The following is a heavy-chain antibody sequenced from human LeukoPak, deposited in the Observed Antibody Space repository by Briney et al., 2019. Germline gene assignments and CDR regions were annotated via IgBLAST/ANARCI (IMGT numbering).Heavy chain of an antibody. D-gene: IGHD3-22*01. Sequence: ASVKVSCRASGYTFTSYGISWVRQAPGQGLEWMGWISAYNGNTNYAQKLQGRVTMTTDTSTSTAYMELRSLRSDDTAVYFCARGMFDNSGHYYYFYYALDVWGQGTTVTVSS. CDR2: ISAYNGNT. CDR3: ARGMFDNSGHYYYFYYALDV. J-gene: IGHJ6*02. CDR1: GYTFTSYG. V-gene: IGHV1-18*01.